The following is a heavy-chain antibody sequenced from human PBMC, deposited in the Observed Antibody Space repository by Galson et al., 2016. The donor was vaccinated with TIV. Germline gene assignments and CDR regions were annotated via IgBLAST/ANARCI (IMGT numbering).Heavy chain of an antibody. D-gene: IGHD3-3*01. V-gene: IGHV1-2*02. CDR2: INTKSGAT. Sequence: SVKVSCKASGYSLTAYNMHWVRQAPGQGLEWMGWINTKSGATDYAQSFQGRVSLTRDTSISTAYMELSGLRSDDTAFYYCARAEDFWSSTCFDPWGQGTLVTVSS. CDR3: ARAEDFWSSTCFDP. J-gene: IGHJ5*02. CDR1: GYSLTAYN.